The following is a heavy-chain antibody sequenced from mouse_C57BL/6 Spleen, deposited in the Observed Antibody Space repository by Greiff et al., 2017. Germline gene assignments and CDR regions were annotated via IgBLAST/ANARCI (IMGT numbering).Heavy chain of an antibody. Sequence: QVQLKQPGAELVKPGASVKMSCKASGYTFTSYWITWVKQRPGQGLEWIGDIYPGSGSTNYNEKFKSKATLTVDTSSSTAYMQLSSLTSEDSAVYYCARGLYDYDYFDYWGQGTTLTVSS. J-gene: IGHJ2*01. CDR1: GYTFTSYW. D-gene: IGHD2-4*01. CDR2: IYPGSGST. V-gene: IGHV1-55*01. CDR3: ARGLYDYDYFDY.